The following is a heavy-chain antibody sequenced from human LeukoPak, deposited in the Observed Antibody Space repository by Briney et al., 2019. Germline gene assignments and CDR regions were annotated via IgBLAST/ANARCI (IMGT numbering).Heavy chain of an antibody. CDR2: TSYIGST. Sequence: SETLSLTCTVSGGSISSYYWSWIRQPPGKGLEWIGYTSYIGSTNYNPSLKSRVTISIDTSKNQFSLKLSSVTAADTAVYYCARDLVTVTKGFDIWGQGTMVSVSS. D-gene: IGHD4-17*01. CDR1: GGSISSYY. V-gene: IGHV4-59*01. J-gene: IGHJ3*02. CDR3: ARDLVTVTKGFDI.